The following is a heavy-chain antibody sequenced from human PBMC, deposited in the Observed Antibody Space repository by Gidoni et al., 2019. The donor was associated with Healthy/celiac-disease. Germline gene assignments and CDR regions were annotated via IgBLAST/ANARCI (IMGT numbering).Heavy chain of an antibody. D-gene: IGHD6-13*01. J-gene: IGHJ4*02. CDR3: ARAHSSSWYYYY. V-gene: IGHV3-66*02. CDR2: IYTGGST. Sequence: EVQLVVSGGGLVQSGCSLRLSCVASGFTVSSNYMSWFRQAPGKGAEWVSVIYTGGSTYYADSVKGRFTISRDNSKNTLYLQMNSLRAEDTAVYYCARAHSSSWYYYYWGQGTLGHRLL. CDR1: GFTVSSNY.